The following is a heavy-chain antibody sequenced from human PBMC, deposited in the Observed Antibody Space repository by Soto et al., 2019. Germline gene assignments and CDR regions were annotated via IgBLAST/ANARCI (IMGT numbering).Heavy chain of an antibody. CDR3: TTDGFSGIVGI. CDR1: GFTFSNAW. CDR2: IRSKTSGETR. D-gene: IGHD1-26*01. J-gene: IGHJ3*02. Sequence: EVQLVESGGGLVKPGGSLRLSCAASGFTFSNAWMSWVRQAPGKGLEWVGRIRSKTSGETREYAAPVKGRFTISRDDSKNMLYLEMNSLKIEDTGVYYCTTDGFSGIVGIWGQGTMVTVSS. V-gene: IGHV3-15*01.